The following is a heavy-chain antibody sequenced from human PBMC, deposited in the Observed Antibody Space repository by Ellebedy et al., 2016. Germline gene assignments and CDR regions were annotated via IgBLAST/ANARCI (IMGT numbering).Heavy chain of an antibody. CDR2: INVGNGNT. CDR1: GYTFTNYA. J-gene: IGHJ6*02. CDR3: ARSLYSSSWYAPYYYYGMDV. V-gene: IGHV1-3*01. D-gene: IGHD6-13*01. Sequence: ASVKVSCKSSGYTFTNYAIHWVRQAPGQRLEWMGWINVGNGNTKYSQKFQGKVTITRDTSASTAYMELSSLRSEDTAVYYCARSLYSSSWYAPYYYYGMDVWGQGTTVTVSS.